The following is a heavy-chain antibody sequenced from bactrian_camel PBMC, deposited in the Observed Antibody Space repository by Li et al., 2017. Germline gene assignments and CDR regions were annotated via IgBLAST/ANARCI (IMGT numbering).Heavy chain of an antibody. D-gene: IGHD3*01. V-gene: IGHV3S54*01. J-gene: IGHJ4*01. CDR1: GRTYSRHC. Sequence: HVQLVESGGGSVQAGGSLRLACALSGRTYSRHCMGWFRQSPGQEREGLAVIWTDDDSTHYFDSAKGRFTISRDNAQSAMYLQILALTPDDTGVYFCAAGTTRQWPARYEYQYKYWGQGTQVTVS. CDR3: AAGTTRQWPARYEYQYKY. CDR2: IWTDDDST.